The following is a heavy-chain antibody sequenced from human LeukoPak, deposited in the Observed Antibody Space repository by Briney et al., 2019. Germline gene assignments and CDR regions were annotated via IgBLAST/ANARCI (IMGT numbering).Heavy chain of an antibody. J-gene: IGHJ4*02. CDR1: GFTFSSYG. CDR3: AKDQPQTAGY. Sequence: PGGSLRLSCAASGFTFSSYGMHWVRQAPGKGLEWVAFIRYDGSNKYYADSVKGRFTISRDNSKNTLYLQMNSLRAEDTAVYYGAKDQPQTAGYWGQGTLVTVSS. D-gene: IGHD1-14*01. CDR2: IRYDGSNK. V-gene: IGHV3-30*02.